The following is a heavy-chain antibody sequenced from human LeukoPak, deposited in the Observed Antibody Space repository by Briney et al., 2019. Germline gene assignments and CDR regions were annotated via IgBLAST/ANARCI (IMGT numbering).Heavy chain of an antibody. Sequence: SVKVSCKASGDTFSSYAISWVRQAPGQGRECGGGTFTNFGQANYAQNFQGRDTITTDESTSTADMELSSLRSEDTAVYYWARAGDSIGLDYWGKGPLVTVSS. CDR3: ARAGDSIGLDY. J-gene: IGHJ4*02. CDR2: TFTNFGQA. V-gene: IGHV1-69*05. D-gene: IGHD3-22*01. CDR1: GDTFSSYA.